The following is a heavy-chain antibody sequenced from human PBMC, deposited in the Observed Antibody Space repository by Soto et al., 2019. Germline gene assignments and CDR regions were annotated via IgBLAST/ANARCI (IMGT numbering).Heavy chain of an antibody. V-gene: IGHV3-9*01. CDR3: AKDWGSSGWYARFDY. D-gene: IGHD6-19*01. J-gene: IGHJ4*02. CDR2: ISWNGGSI. CDR1: GFTFDDYA. Sequence: GGSLRLSCAASGFTFDDYAMHWVRQAPGKGLEWVSGISWNGGSIGYADSVKGRFTISRDNAKNSLYLQMNSLRAEDTALYYCAKDWGSSGWYARFDYRGQGTLVTVSS.